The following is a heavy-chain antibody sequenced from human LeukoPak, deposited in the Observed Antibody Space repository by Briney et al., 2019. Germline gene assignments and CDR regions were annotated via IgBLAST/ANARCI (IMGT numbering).Heavy chain of an antibody. CDR2: IYSSGST. V-gene: IGHV4-39*01. D-gene: IGHD3-10*01. CDR1: GHSMSSSSYY. Sequence: SETLSLICTVSGHSMSSSSYYWGWIRQPPGKGLDWIGSIYSSGSTHYNPSLKSRVTISVATSKNKFSLKLNYLNAADRTVYYCARHEARGSGSYYTNFDYWGEGTLVTVSS. CDR3: ARHEARGSGSYYTNFDY. J-gene: IGHJ4*02.